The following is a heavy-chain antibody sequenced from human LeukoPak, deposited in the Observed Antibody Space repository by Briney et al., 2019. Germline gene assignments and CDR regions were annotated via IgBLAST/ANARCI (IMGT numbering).Heavy chain of an antibody. D-gene: IGHD3-16*02. V-gene: IGHV1-24*01. CDR3: ATLSMITFGGVIVTDAEYFQH. CDR2: FDPEDGET. CDR1: GYTLTELS. J-gene: IGHJ1*01. Sequence: ASVKVSCKDSGYTLTELSMHWVRQAPGKGLEWMGGFDPEDGETIYAQKFQGRVTMTEDTSTDTAYMELSSLRSEDTAVYYCATLSMITFGGVIVTDAEYFQHWGQGTLVTVSS.